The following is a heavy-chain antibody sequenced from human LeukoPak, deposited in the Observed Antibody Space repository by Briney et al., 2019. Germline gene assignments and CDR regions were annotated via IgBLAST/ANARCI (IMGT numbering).Heavy chain of an antibody. D-gene: IGHD3-22*01. CDR2: SYCSGST. Sequence: SETLSLTCTVSGDSISSSSYYWGWIRQPPGKGLEWHGSSYCSGSTYYNQSLKSRFTISVDTSKNQFSLKLSSVTAADTAVYYCARLDRNGGSVPLDYWGQGTLVTVSS. J-gene: IGHJ4*02. CDR1: GDSISSSSYY. V-gene: IGHV4-39*01. CDR3: ARLDRNGGSVPLDY.